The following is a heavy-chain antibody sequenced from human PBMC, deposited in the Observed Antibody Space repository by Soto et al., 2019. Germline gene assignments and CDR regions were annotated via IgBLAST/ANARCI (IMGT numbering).Heavy chain of an antibody. Sequence: SVKVSCKASGGTFSSYAISWVRQAPGQGLEWMGGIIPIFGTANYAQKFQGRVTITADESTSTAYMELSSLRSEDTAVYYCARVLGSAMVILRDNWFDSWGQGTLVNVSS. CDR3: ARVLGSAMVILRDNWFDS. D-gene: IGHD5-18*01. CDR2: IIPIFGTA. J-gene: IGHJ5*01. V-gene: IGHV1-69*13. CDR1: GGTFSSYA.